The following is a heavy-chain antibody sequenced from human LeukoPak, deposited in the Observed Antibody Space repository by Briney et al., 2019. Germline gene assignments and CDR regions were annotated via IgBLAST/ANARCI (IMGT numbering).Heavy chain of an antibody. CDR2: VYYSVST. J-gene: IGHJ6*03. CDR1: GGSMSSHY. CDR3: ARTGYTRSRSDDGGVAYYYYHLDV. V-gene: IGHV4-59*11. D-gene: IGHD6-13*01. Sequence: SETLSLTCSVSGGSMSSHYWNWIRQPPGRGLEWVGYVYYSVSTKYNPSLKSRVTISADTSKNQFSLKLTSVTAADTAVYYCARTGYTRSRSDDGGVAYYYYHLDVWGKGTTVIVSS.